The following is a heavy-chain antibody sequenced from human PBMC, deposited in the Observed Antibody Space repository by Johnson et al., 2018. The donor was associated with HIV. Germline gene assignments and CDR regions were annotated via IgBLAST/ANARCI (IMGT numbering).Heavy chain of an antibody. CDR1: GFTFSSYG. CDR3: ATGENLKWELRFVDAFDI. Sequence: VHLVESGGGVVQPGGSLRLSCAASGFTFSSYGMHWVRQAPGKGLEWISGINWNGDSPGYADSVKGRFTISRDNAKNSLYLQMNSLRAEDTALYYCATGENLKWELRFVDAFDIWGQGTMVTVSS. D-gene: IGHD1-26*01. J-gene: IGHJ3*02. V-gene: IGHV3-20*04. CDR2: INWNGDSP.